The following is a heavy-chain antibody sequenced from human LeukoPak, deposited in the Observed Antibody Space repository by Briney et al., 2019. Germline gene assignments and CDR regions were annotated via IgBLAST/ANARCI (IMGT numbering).Heavy chain of an antibody. D-gene: IGHD3-10*01. CDR3: AKIRGYYGSRAGMDV. CDR2: ISGSGGST. CDR1: GFTFSSYA. J-gene: IGHJ6*02. V-gene: IGHV3-23*01. Sequence: PGGSLRLSCAASGFTFSSYAMSWVRQAPGKGLEWVSAISGSGGSTYYSDSVRGRFTISRDNSKNTLYLQMNSLRAEDTAVYYCAKIRGYYGSRAGMDVWGQGTTVTVSS.